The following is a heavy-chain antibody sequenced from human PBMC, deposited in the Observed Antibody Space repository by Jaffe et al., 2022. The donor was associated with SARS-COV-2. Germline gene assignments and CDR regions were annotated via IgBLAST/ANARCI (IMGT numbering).Heavy chain of an antibody. D-gene: IGHD2-2*01. V-gene: IGHV4-34*01. CDR2: INHSGST. CDR3: ARMIPALRYYYGMDV. Sequence: QVQLQQWGAGLLKPSETLSLTCALYGGSFSGYYWSWIRQPPGKGLEWIGEINHSGSTNSNPSLKSRVAMSIDSSKMQFSLRVTSVTAADTAVYYCARMIPALRYYYGMDVWGQGTTVTVSS. CDR1: GGSFSGYY. J-gene: IGHJ6*02.